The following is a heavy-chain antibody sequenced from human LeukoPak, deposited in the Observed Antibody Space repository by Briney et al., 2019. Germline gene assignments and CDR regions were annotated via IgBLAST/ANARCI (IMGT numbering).Heavy chain of an antibody. J-gene: IGHJ4*02. CDR1: GGSISSGDYY. CDR3: ARDYDILTYGTIATYY. V-gene: IGHV4-31*03. D-gene: IGHD3-9*01. CDR2: IFYRRNT. Sequence: ASETLSLTCSVSGGSISSGDYYWNWIRQHPGKGLEWIGYIFYRRNTYHNPSFESRVTISVDTSKNQFSLNLSSVTAADTAVYYCARDYDILTYGTIATYYWGQGTLVTVSS.